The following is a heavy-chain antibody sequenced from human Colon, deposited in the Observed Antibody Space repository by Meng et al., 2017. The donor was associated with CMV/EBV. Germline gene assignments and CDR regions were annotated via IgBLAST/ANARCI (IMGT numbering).Heavy chain of an antibody. CDR3: ITEAPGGDY. CDR1: GFRFDDFG. J-gene: IGHJ4*02. Sequence: SLKISCEASGFRFDDFGMHWVRHAPGKGLEWVSGITWNSDTIDYADSVKGRFTISRDNAKNTLYLQMNSLRAEDTAFYYCITEAPGGDYWGQGTLVTVSS. D-gene: IGHD1-14*01. CDR2: ITWNSDTI. V-gene: IGHV3-9*01.